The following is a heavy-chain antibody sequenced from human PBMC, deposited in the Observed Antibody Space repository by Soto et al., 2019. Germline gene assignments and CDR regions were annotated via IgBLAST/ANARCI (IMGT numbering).Heavy chain of an antibody. Sequence: PGGSLRLSCAASGFTFSSYAMSWVRQAPGKGLEWVSAISGSGGSTYYADPVKGRFTISRDNSKNTLYLQMNSLRAKDTAVYYCANGNTVTNFDYWGQGTLVTVSS. CDR2: ISGSGGST. CDR3: ANGNTVTNFDY. V-gene: IGHV3-23*01. D-gene: IGHD4-17*01. J-gene: IGHJ4*02. CDR1: GFTFSSYA.